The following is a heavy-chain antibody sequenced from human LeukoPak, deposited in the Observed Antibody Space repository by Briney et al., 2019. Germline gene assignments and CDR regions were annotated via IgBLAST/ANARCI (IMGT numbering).Heavy chain of an antibody. Sequence: PGGSLRLSCAASGFTFSSYAMHWVRQAPGKGLEWVAVISYDGSNKYYADSVKGRFTISRDNSKNTLYLQMNSLRAEDTAVYHCAREMGRRSYGASEHAFDIWGQGTMVTVSS. CDR1: GFTFSSYA. CDR2: ISYDGSNK. J-gene: IGHJ3*02. D-gene: IGHD1-26*01. CDR3: AREMGRRSYGASEHAFDI. V-gene: IGHV3-30-3*01.